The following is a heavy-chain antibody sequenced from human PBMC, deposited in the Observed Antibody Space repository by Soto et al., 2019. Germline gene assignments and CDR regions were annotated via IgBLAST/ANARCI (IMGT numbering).Heavy chain of an antibody. Sequence: EVQLVESGGGLVQPGGSLRLSCAASGFTFSSYSMNWVRQAPGKGLEWVSYTSSSSSTIYYADYVKGRFTISIDKAKNALYRQMNSLRAADTVVYYCAREYLEWLAHMDVWGKGTTVTVPS. CDR1: GFTFSSYS. J-gene: IGHJ6*03. CDR2: TSSSSSTI. CDR3: AREYLEWLAHMDV. D-gene: IGHD3-3*01. V-gene: IGHV3-48*01.